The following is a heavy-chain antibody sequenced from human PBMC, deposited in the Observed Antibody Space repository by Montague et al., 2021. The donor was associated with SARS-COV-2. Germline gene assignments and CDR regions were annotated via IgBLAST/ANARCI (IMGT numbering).Heavy chain of an antibody. CDR2: ISYDGSNK. V-gene: IGHV3-30*18. J-gene: IGHJ5*02. Sequence: SLRLSCAASGFTFSSYCMHWVRQAPGKGLEWVAVISYDGSNKYYADSVKGRFTTSRDNSKNTLYLQMNSLRAEDTAVYYCAKDLLAGDSIGVPGWFDPWGQGTLVTVSS. CDR3: AKDLLAGDSIGVPGWFDP. D-gene: IGHD3-3*01. CDR1: GFTFSSYC.